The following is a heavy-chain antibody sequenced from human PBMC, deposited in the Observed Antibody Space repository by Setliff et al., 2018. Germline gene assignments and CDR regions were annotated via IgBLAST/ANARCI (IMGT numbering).Heavy chain of an antibody. CDR2: MYHSWST. CDR3: ARALGYCSRTSCYADAFDI. CDR1: GYSISSDYY. D-gene: IGHD2-2*01. Sequence: SETLSLTCAVSGYSISSDYYWGWIRQPPGKGLEWIGSMYHSWSTYYSPYLKSRVTRSVDTSKNQFSLKLNYVTAADTAVYYCARALGYCSRTSCYADAFDIWGQGTMVTVSS. J-gene: IGHJ3*02. V-gene: IGHV4-38-2*01.